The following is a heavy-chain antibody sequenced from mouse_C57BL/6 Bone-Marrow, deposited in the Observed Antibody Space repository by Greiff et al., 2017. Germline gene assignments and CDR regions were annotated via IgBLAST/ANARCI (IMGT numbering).Heavy chain of an antibody. CDR3: SRSILTTIVSPRAD. V-gene: IGHV1-64*01. Sequence: QVQLQQPGAELVKPGASVKLSCKASGYTFTSYWMHWVQQRPGQGLEWIGMIHPNSGSTNYNQKFKSKATLTVDKSSSTAYMQLSSLTSEDSAVYYGSRSILTTIVSPRADWGQGTLVTVSA. CDR1: GYTFTSYW. J-gene: IGHJ3*01. CDR2: IHPNSGST. D-gene: IGHD1-1*01.